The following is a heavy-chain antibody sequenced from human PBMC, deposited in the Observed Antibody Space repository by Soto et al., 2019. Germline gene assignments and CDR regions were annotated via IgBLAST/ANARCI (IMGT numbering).Heavy chain of an antibody. D-gene: IGHD6-19*01. V-gene: IGHV3-23*01. J-gene: IGHJ4*02. CDR1: VFTFSSDA. CDR2: ISGSGGST. CDR3: AKLPTRQWLATFDY. Sequence: GGALRLSCAASVFTFSSDAMSWVRQAPGKGLEWVSAISGSGGSTYYADSVKGRFTISRDNSKNTLYLQMNSLRAEDTAVYYCAKLPTRQWLATFDYWGQGTLVTVSS.